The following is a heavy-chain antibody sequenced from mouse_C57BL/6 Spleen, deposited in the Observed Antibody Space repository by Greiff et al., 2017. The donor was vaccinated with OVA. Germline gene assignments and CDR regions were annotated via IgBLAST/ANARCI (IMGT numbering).Heavy chain of an antibody. CDR2: IDPSDSYT. Sequence: VQLQQPGAELVRPGTSVKLSCKASGYTFTSYWMHWVKQRPGQGLEWIGVIDPSDSYTNYNQKFKGKATLTVDTSSSTAYMQLSSLTSEDSAVYYCARVGGLTGPFDYWGQGTTLTVSS. J-gene: IGHJ2*01. CDR1: GYTFTSYW. D-gene: IGHD4-1*01. V-gene: IGHV1-59*01. CDR3: ARVGGLTGPFDY.